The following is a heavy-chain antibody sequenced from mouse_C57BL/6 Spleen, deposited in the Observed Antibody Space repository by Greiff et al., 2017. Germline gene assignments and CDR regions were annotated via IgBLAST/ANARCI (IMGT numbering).Heavy chain of an antibody. Sequence: VQLQQSGPELVKPGASVKISCKASGYTFTDYYMNWVKQSHGKSLEWIGDINPNNGGTSYNQKFKGKATLTVDKSSSTAYMELRSLTSEDSAVYYCARKDYGSSYGFDVWGTGTTVTVSS. J-gene: IGHJ1*03. CDR2: INPNNGGT. CDR1: GYTFTDYY. CDR3: ARKDYGSSYGFDV. V-gene: IGHV1-26*01. D-gene: IGHD1-1*01.